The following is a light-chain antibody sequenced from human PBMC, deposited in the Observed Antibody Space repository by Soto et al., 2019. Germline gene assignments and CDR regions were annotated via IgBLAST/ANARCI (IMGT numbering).Light chain of an antibody. V-gene: IGKV3-15*01. CDR3: QQYKNWPYT. J-gene: IGKJ2*01. CDR1: LSIGNN. Sequence: EIVMTQSPATLSVSPGEGTTLSCRASLSIGNNLAWYQQRPGQAPRLLIYATSARATDIPARFSGSGSGTEFTRTISSLQSQDFAVYYCQQYKNWPYTFGQGTKLEIK. CDR2: ATS.